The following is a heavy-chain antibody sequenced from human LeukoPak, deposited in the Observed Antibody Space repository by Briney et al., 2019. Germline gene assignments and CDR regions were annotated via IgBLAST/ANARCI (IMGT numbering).Heavy chain of an antibody. V-gene: IGHV3-64*04. CDR1: GFTFSSYA. Sequence: GGSLRLSCSASGFTFSSYAMHWLRQAPGKGLEYVSGISINGGSTYYADSVKGRFTISRDNSKSTLYLQMNSLRAEDTAVYYCARDALSWQAAERHAVGSPWGQGTLVTVSS. J-gene: IGHJ5*02. CDR3: ARDALSWQAAERHAVGSP. D-gene: IGHD6-13*01. CDR2: ISINGGST.